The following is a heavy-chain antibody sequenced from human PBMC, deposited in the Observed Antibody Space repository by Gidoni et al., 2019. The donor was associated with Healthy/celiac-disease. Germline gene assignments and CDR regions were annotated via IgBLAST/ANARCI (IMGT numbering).Heavy chain of an antibody. V-gene: IGHV3-23*01. Sequence: EVQLLESGGGLVQPGGSLRLSCAASGFTFSSYAMSWVRQAPGKGLEWVSAISGSGGITYYADSVKGRFTISRDNSKNTLYLQMNSLRAEDTAVYYCAKIGDTMIVVPYDAFDIWGQGTMVTVSS. CDR2: ISGSGGIT. CDR1: GFTFSSYA. J-gene: IGHJ3*02. CDR3: AKIGDTMIVVPYDAFDI. D-gene: IGHD3-22*01.